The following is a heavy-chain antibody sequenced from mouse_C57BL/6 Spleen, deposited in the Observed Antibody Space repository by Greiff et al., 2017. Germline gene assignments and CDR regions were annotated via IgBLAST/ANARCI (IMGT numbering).Heavy chain of an antibody. CDR1: GFTFSDYY. CDR3: ARHGNYGSSYGYFDV. D-gene: IGHD1-1*01. Sequence: EVQVVESGGGLVQPGGSLKLSCAASGFTFSDYYMYWVRQTPEKRLEWVAYISNGGGSTYYPDTVKGRFTISRDNAKNTLYLQMSRLKSEDTAMYYCARHGNYGSSYGYFDVWGTGTTVTVSS. J-gene: IGHJ1*03. V-gene: IGHV5-12*01. CDR2: ISNGGGST.